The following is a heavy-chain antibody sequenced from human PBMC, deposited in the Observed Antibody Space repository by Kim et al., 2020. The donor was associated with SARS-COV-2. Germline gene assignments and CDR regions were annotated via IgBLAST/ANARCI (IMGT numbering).Heavy chain of an antibody. V-gene: IGHV5-51*01. CDR3: ASSYYNPSWRETFGLIY. Sequence: GESLKISCRGSGYTFSNFWIGWVRQMPGKGLEWMGIIFPPDSDATYSPSFQGHVTISDDKSTSTAYLQWSSLKASDTAMYLGASSYYNPSWRETFGLIYWGQGTLVTVSS. CDR2: IFPPDSDA. CDR1: GYTFSNFW. D-gene: IGHD1-26*01. J-gene: IGHJ1*01.